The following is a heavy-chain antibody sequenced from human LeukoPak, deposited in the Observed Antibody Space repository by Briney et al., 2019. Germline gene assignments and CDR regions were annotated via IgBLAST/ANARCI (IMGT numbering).Heavy chain of an antibody. CDR2: INAGNGNT. D-gene: IGHD3-22*01. CDR3: ARSSRPITMIVVAPGA. V-gene: IGHV1-3*01. CDR1: GYTFTSYA. Sequence: ASVKVSCKASGYTFTSYAMHWVRQAPGQRLEWMGWINAGNGNTNYSQKFQGRVTITRDTSASTAYMELSSLRSEDTAVYYCARSSRPITMIVVAPGAWGQGTLVTVSS. J-gene: IGHJ4*02.